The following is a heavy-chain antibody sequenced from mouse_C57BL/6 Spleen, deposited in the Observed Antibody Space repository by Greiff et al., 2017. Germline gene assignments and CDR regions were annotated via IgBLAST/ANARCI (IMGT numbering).Heavy chain of an antibody. Sequence: QVHVKQPGAELVKPGASVKVSCKASGYTFTSYWMHWVKQRPGQGLEWIGRIHPSDSDTNYNQKFKGKATLTVDKSSSTAYMQLSSLTSEDSAVYYCAMENYGSSYRDYWGQGTTRTVSS. CDR1: GYTFTSYW. V-gene: IGHV1-74*01. J-gene: IGHJ2*01. CDR2: IHPSDSDT. D-gene: IGHD1-1*01. CDR3: AMENYGSSYRDY.